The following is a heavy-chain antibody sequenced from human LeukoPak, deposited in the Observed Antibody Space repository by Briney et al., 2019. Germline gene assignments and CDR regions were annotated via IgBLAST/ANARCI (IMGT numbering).Heavy chain of an antibody. V-gene: IGHV4-34*01. Sequence: PSETLSLTCAVYGGSFSGYYWSWIRQPPGKGLEWIGEINHSGSTNYNPSLKSRVTISVDTSKNQFSLKLSSVTAADTAVYYCARQRLMSSSSPILFDPWGQGTLVTVSS. CDR2: INHSGST. CDR3: ARQRLMSSSSPILFDP. CDR1: GGSFSGYY. J-gene: IGHJ5*02. D-gene: IGHD2-8*01.